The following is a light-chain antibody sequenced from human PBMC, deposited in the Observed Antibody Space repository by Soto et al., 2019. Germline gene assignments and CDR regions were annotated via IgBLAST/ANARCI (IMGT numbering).Light chain of an antibody. V-gene: IGLV2-14*03. CDR3: SSYSTDSPVL. CDR2: DVS. CDR1: SSDVGGYNY. Sequence: QSVLTQPASVSGSPGQSITISCTGTSSDVGGYNYVSGYQHHPGKAPKLIIYDVSTRPSGVSNRFSASKSDNTASLSISGLQAEDGDDYYCSSYSTDSPVLLGGGTKLTV. J-gene: IGLJ2*01.